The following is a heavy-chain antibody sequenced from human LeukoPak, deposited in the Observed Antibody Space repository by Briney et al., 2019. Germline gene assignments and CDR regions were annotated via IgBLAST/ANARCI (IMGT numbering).Heavy chain of an antibody. J-gene: IGHJ4*02. Sequence: ASVKASCKASGYTFTGYYMHWVRQAPGQGLEWMGWINPNSGGTNYAQKFQGRVTMTRDTSISTAYMELSSLRSEDTAVYYCATREAVAGTLFDYWGQGTLVTVSS. CDR3: ATREAVAGTLFDY. CDR1: GYTFTGYY. V-gene: IGHV1-2*02. D-gene: IGHD6-19*01. CDR2: INPNSGGT.